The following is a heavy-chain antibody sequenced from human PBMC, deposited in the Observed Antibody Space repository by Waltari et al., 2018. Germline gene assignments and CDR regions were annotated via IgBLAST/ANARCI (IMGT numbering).Heavy chain of an antibody. Sequence: EVQLVASGGGLVKPGWSLRLSCAASGFTLSRYRLNWVRQAPGKGLEGVSSITRSSTYTYYADSVKGRFTISRDNARNSLFVEMKSLRAEDTAVYYCARDLGSRGPRGMDVWGQGTTVIVS. CDR2: ITRSSTYT. CDR3: ARDLGSRGPRGMDV. J-gene: IGHJ6*02. CDR1: GFTLSRYR. D-gene: IGHD2-2*01. V-gene: IGHV3-21*01.